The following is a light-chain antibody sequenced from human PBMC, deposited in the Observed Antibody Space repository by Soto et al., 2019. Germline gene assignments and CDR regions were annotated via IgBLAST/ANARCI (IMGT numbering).Light chain of an antibody. V-gene: IGKV3-20*01. Sequence: IVFAQSPCTVSLSPGERATLSCRASQSVSSSYLAWYQQKPGQAPRLLIYGISKRATDIPDRFSGSGSGTEFTLTISSLQPEDFATYYCQQHGQWPITFGQGTRLAIK. J-gene: IGKJ5*01. CDR2: GIS. CDR1: QSVSSSY. CDR3: QQHGQWPIT.